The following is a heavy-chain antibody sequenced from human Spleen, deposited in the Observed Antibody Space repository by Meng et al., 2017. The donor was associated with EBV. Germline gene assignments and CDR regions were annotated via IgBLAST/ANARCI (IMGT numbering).Heavy chain of an antibody. CDR3: ARVARPTYNWFDP. V-gene: IGHV1-8*01. CDR2: MNPKSGNT. CDR1: GYTFPSYD. Sequence: QVQLVQSGAEVKKPGASVKVPCKASGYTFPSYDINWVRQAAGQGLEWVGWMNPKSGNTGYAQKFQGRVTMIWNASITTAYMELYSLRSEDTAVYYCARVARPTYNWFDPWGQGTLVTVSS. D-gene: IGHD1-14*01. J-gene: IGHJ5*02.